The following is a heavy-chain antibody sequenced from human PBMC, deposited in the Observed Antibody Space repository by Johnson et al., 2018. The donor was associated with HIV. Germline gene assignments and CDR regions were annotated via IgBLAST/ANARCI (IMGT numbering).Heavy chain of an antibody. Sequence: QVQLVESGGGVVQPGRSLRLSCAASGLTLSNYPMHWVRQAPGKGLEWVAVISYDGSNKYYADSVKGRFTISRDNVKNSLYLQMNSLRAEDTAVYYCVRDLAVTTYGAFDIWGQGTMVTVSS. V-gene: IGHV3-30*04. CDR3: VRDLAVTTYGAFDI. D-gene: IGHD4-17*01. J-gene: IGHJ3*02. CDR1: GLTLSNYP. CDR2: ISYDGSNK.